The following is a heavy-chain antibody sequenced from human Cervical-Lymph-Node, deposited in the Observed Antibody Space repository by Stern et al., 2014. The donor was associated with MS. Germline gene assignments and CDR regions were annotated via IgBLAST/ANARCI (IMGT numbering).Heavy chain of an antibody. V-gene: IGHV3-33*01. CDR3: ARVPTSSGWSAVGGFDY. J-gene: IGHJ4*02. Sequence: VQLVQSGGGVVQPGRSLRLSCAASGFTLSSHVMHWVRQAPGKGLEWVALVWFDGTEEYYADSVKGRFNISRDNSKNTLVLHMSSLRVEDTAVYYCARVPTSSGWSAVGGFDYWGQGTLVTVSS. CDR1: GFTLSSHV. CDR2: VWFDGTEE. D-gene: IGHD6-19*01.